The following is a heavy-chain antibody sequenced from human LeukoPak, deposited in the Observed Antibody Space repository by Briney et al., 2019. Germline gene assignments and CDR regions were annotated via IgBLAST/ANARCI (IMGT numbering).Heavy chain of an antibody. CDR3: ARDPAGHRTNGVCGYFDY. Sequence: GASVKVSCKASGYTFTSYAMHWVRQAPGQRLEWMGWINAGNGNTKYSQKFQGRVTITRDTSASTAYMELSSLRSEDTAVYYCARDPAGHRTNGVCGYFDYWGQGTLVTVSS. V-gene: IGHV1-3*01. CDR1: GYTFTSYA. D-gene: IGHD2-8*01. CDR2: INAGNGNT. J-gene: IGHJ4*02.